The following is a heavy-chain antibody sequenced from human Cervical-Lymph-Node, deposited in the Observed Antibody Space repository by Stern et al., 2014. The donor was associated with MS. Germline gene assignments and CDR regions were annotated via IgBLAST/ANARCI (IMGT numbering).Heavy chain of an antibody. D-gene: IGHD2-15*01. V-gene: IGHV1-8*01. CDR1: GYTFTSYE. CDR3: ARVGVGGSYSH. J-gene: IGHJ4*02. Sequence: QVQLVESGAEVKKPGASVTVSCRASGYTFTSYEISWVRQASGQGLEWMGWMNPNRGDAGYAQKFQGRVTMTRSTSIRTAYMELNGLTSEDTAMYYCARVGVGGSYSHWGQGTLVAVSS. CDR2: MNPNRGDA.